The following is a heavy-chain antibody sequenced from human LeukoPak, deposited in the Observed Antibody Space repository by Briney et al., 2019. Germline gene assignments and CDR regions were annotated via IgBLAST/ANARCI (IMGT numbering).Heavy chain of an antibody. D-gene: IGHD1-26*01. CDR1: GFTFRSYA. Sequence: PGGSLRLSCVASGFTFRSYAMSWVRQAPGKGLEWVSAISGSGGSTYYTDSGKGRFTISRDNSKNTLYLQMNSLRAEDTAVYYCAAMWELPSSFDYWGQGTLVTVSS. CDR3: AAMWELPSSFDY. V-gene: IGHV3-23*01. CDR2: ISGSGGST. J-gene: IGHJ4*02.